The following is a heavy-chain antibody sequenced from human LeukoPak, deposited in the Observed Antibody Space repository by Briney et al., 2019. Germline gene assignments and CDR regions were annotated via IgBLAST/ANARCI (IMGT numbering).Heavy chain of an antibody. V-gene: IGHV1-18*01. CDR1: GYTFTSYG. CDR3: ARGAPLGYCSGGSCYLDY. D-gene: IGHD2-15*01. Sequence: ASVKVSCKASGYTFTSYGISWVRQAPGQGLEWMGWISAYYGNTNYAQKLQGRVTMTTDTSTSTAYMELRSLRSDDTAVYYCARGAPLGYCSGGSCYLDYWGQGTLVTVSS. J-gene: IGHJ4*02. CDR2: ISAYYGNT.